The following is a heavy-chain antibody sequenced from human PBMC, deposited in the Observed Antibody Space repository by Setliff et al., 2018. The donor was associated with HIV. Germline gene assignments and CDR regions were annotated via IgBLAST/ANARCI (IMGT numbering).Heavy chain of an antibody. D-gene: IGHD3-22*01. CDR1: GYTFTSYG. V-gene: IGHV1-18*01. CDR2: ISAYNGNT. Sequence: ASVKVSCKASGYTFTSYGISWVRQAPGQGLEWMGWISAYNGNTNYAQKLQGRVTMTTDTSTSTAYMELRSLRSDNTAVYYCARGGFTMIVVGEDAFDIWGQGTMVTVSS. CDR3: ARGGFTMIVVGEDAFDI. J-gene: IGHJ3*02.